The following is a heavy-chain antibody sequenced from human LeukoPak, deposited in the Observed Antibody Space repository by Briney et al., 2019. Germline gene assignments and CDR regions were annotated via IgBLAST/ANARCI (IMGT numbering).Heavy chain of an antibody. CDR2: IYYSGST. CDR1: GDSISSYY. D-gene: IGHD3-10*01. J-gene: IGHJ3*02. Sequence: SETLSLTCTVSGDSISSYYWNWIRQPPGKGLEWIGFIYYSGSTNYNPSLKSRVTISVDTSKNQFSLKLSSVTAADTAVYYCARLLWFGESKDAFDIWGQGTMVTVSS. CDR3: ARLLWFGESKDAFDI. V-gene: IGHV4-59*01.